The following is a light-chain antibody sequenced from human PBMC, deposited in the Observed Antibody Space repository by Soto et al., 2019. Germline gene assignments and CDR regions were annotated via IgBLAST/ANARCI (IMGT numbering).Light chain of an antibody. CDR1: QDIDNY. V-gene: IGKV1-33*01. CDR2: DAS. J-gene: IGKJ2*01. CDR3: QQYDNAPYT. Sequence: DIQMTQSPSSLSASIGDSVTISCQASQDIDNYLNWYQQKPGKAPELLISDASSLEAGVPSRFSGSGSGTEFTFTISSLQPQDIATYYCQQYDNAPYTFGQGTELEIK.